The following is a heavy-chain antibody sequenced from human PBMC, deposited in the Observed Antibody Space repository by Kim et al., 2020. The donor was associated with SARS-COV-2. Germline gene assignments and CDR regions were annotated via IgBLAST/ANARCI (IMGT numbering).Heavy chain of an antibody. CDR2: ISTTGAFI. D-gene: IGHD5-12*01. V-gene: IGHV3-11*01. CDR3: ARADGYNYAADFDN. Sequence: GGSLRLSCAASGFTFSDYYMTWVRQAPGKGLEWLSHISTTGAFIYYADAVKGLLTISRENAVNSLFLQRNSLRAEETAVYYCARADGYNYAADFDNWGQGTLVTV. J-gene: IGHJ4*02. CDR1: GFTFSDYY.